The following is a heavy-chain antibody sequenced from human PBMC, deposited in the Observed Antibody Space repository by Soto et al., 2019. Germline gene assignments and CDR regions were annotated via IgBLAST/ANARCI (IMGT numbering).Heavy chain of an antibody. CDR1: GGSISSYY. D-gene: IGHD3-16*02. Sequence: SETLSLTCTVSGGSISSYYWSCIRQPAGKGLEWVGRIYTSGRTNYNPSLKSRVTMSVDTSKNQFSLKLRSVTAADRAVYYCARDPVMITFGGVIVLDGMDVWGQGTTVTVS. CDR3: ARDPVMITFGGVIVLDGMDV. V-gene: IGHV4-4*07. CDR2: IYTSGRT. J-gene: IGHJ6*02.